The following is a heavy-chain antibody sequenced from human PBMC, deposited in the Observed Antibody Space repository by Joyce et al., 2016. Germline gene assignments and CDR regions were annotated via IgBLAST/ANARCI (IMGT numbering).Heavy chain of an antibody. D-gene: IGHD3-16*01. CDR3: ATLGTSGFDS. CDR2: RWHDRNKK. CDR1: GFNFTKYI. V-gene: IGHV3-33*03. Sequence: QVQLVESGGGVVQPGRSLRLSCAASGFNFTKYIMHWVRQAPGKGPAWVAVRWHDRNKKYYADSVKGRFTISRDNSKNTLYLQMDSLTAEDTAVYYCATLGTSGFDSWGQGTLVTVSS. J-gene: IGHJ4*02.